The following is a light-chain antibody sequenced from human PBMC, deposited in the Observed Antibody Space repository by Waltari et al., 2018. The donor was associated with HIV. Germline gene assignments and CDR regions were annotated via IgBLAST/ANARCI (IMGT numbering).Light chain of an antibody. Sequence: DVQMTQSPSIISASVGDRVTITCRASQSTYQWLAWYQQTPGKAPKVLMFAASTLVDGVPSRFSGSASGTEFNFTITSLQPDDFATYYCHYYGSSSHTFGQGTKV. CDR2: AAS. J-gene: IGKJ1*01. CDR1: QSTYQW. V-gene: IGKV1-5*03. CDR3: HYYGSSSHT.